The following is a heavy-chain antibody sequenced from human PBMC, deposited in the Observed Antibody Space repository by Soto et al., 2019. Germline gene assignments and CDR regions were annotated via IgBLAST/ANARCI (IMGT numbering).Heavy chain of an antibody. CDR1: GYTFTSYA. J-gene: IGHJ6*02. V-gene: IGHV1-3*01. CDR3: ARALTGYGMDV. Sequence: ASVKVSCKASGYTFTSYAMHWVRQAPGQRLEWMGWINPDNGNTEYAQRFQGRVTMTTDASTSTAYMELGSLRSDDTAIYYCARALTGYGMDVWGQGTTVTVSS. CDR2: INPDNGNT.